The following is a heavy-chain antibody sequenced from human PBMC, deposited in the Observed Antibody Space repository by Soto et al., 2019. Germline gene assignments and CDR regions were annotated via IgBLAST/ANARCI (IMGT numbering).Heavy chain of an antibody. Sequence: TLSLTCMVSGGSVKSPSHYWSWIRQSPGKGLEWIGNVYYIGTTDYNPSLENRVTILLDRSDNHFSLQLRSVTVDDTAVYYCARNASGRGWFDPWGQGALVTVSS. D-gene: IGHD3-10*01. J-gene: IGHJ5*02. CDR1: GGSVKSPSHY. CDR3: ARNASGRGWFDP. CDR2: VYYIGTT. V-gene: IGHV4-61*03.